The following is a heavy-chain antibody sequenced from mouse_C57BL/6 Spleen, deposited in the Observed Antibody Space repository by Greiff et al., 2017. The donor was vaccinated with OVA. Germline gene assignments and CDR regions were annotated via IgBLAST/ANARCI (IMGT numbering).Heavy chain of an antibody. CDR1: GYSITSGYY. V-gene: IGHV3-6*01. CDR2: ISYDGSN. D-gene: IGHD2-4*01. Sequence: EVKLMESGPGLVKPSQSLSLTCSVTGYSITSGYYWNWIRQFPGNKLEWMGYISYDGSNNYNPSLKNRISITRDTSKNQFFLKLNSVTTEDTATYYCARFYDYDFAYWGQGTLVTVSA. CDR3: ARFYDYDFAY. J-gene: IGHJ3*01.